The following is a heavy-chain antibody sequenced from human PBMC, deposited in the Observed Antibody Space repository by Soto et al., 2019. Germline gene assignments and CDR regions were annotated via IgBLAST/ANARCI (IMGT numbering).Heavy chain of an antibody. D-gene: IGHD3-10*01. CDR2: INSDGSST. Sequence: GGSLRLSCAVSGFTFSSYWMHWVRQAPGKGLVWVSRINSDGSSTSYADSVKGRFTISKDNAKKTRYLQMNSLRAEDTAVYYCASYLSAYYYYYMDVWGKGTTVTVSS. V-gene: IGHV3-74*01. CDR3: ASYLSAYYYYYMDV. CDR1: GFTFSSYW. J-gene: IGHJ6*03.